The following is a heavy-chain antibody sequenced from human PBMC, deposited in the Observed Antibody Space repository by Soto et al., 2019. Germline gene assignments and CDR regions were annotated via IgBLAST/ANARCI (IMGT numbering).Heavy chain of an antibody. D-gene: IGHD4-4*01. CDR1: GGSISSGGYY. J-gene: IGHJ5*02. Sequence: SETLSLTCTVSGGSISSGGYYWSWIRQHPGKGLEWIGYIYYSGSTYYNLSLKSRVTISVDTSKNQFSLKLSSVTAADTAVYYCARDDYSNYWFDPWGQGTLVTVSS. CDR3: ARDDYSNYWFDP. V-gene: IGHV4-31*03. CDR2: IYYSGST.